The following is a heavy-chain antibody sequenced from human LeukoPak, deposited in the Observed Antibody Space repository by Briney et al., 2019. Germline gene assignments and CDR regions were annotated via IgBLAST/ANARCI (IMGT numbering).Heavy chain of an antibody. CDR3: ARLPIAAAVIYFDY. V-gene: IGHV4-39*01. D-gene: IGHD6-13*01. CDR1: GGSISSSSYY. CDR2: IYYSGST. Sequence: SETLSLTCTVSGGSISSSSYYWGWLRQPPGKGLEWIGSIYYSGSTYYNPSLKSRVTISVDTSKNQFSLKLSSVTAADTAVYYCARLPIAAAVIYFDYWGQGTLVTVSS. J-gene: IGHJ4*02.